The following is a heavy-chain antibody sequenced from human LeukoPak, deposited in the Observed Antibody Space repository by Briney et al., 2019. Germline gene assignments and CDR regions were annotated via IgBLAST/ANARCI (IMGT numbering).Heavy chain of an antibody. CDR1: GGSISSGGYS. V-gene: IGHV4-30-2*01. J-gene: IGHJ4*02. Sequence: SETQSPTCAVSGGSISSGGYSWSWIRQPPGKGLEWIGYIYHSGSTYYNPSLKSRVTISVDRSKNQFSLKLSSVTAADTAVYYCARGYMVRGVISFFDYWGQGTLVTVSS. CDR2: IYHSGST. CDR3: ARGYMVRGVISFFDY. D-gene: IGHD3-10*01.